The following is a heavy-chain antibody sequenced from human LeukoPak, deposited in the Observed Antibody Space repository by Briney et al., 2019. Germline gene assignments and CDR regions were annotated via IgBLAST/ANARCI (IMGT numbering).Heavy chain of an antibody. V-gene: IGHV4-38-2*02. CDR2: IYHSGST. CDR3: ARVRCRQDINFDY. D-gene: IGHD2-15*01. J-gene: IGHJ4*02. CDR1: GYSISSGYY. Sequence: PSETLSLTCTVSGYSISSGYYWGWIRQPPGKGLEWIGSIYHSGSTYYNPSLKSRVTISVDTSKNQFSLKLSSVTAADTAVYYCARVRCRQDINFDYWGQGTLVTVSS.